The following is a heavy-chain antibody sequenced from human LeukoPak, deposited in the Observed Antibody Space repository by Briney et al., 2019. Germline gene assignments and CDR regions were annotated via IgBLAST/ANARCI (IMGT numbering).Heavy chain of an antibody. CDR3: ARQNDYGDYILDN. V-gene: IGHV1-8*03. CDR1: GYIFTTYG. CDR2: MNPNSGNT. J-gene: IGHJ4*02. Sequence: VASVKVSCKASGYIFTTYGISWVRQAPGQGLEWMGWMNPNSGNTGYAQKFQGRVTITRNTSISTAYMELSSLRSEDTAVYYCARQNDYGDYILDNWGQGTLVTVSS. D-gene: IGHD4-17*01.